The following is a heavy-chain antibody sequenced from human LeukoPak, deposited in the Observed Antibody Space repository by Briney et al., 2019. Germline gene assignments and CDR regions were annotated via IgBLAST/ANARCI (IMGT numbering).Heavy chain of an antibody. V-gene: IGHV3-66*04. D-gene: IGHD6-25*01. CDR3: ATPSGGY. CDR1: GFTVSSNY. CDR2: IYSDGNT. Sequence: PGGSLRLSCAASGFTVSSNYMSWVRQAPGKVLEWVSVIYSDGNTYYADSVKGRFTISRDNSKNTVYLQMNSLRAEDTAVYYCATPSGGYWGQGTLVTVSS. J-gene: IGHJ4*02.